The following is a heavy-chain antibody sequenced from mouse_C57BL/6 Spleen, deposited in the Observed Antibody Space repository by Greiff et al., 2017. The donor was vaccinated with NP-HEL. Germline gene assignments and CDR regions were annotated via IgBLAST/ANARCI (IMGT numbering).Heavy chain of an antibody. CDR1: GYTFTSYW. CDR2: IDPADSYT. V-gene: IGHV1-50*01. J-gene: IGHJ2*01. Sequence: QVQLQQPEAELVKPGASVKLSCKASGYTFTSYWMQWVKQRPGQGLEWIGEIDPADSYTNYNHKFKGKATLTVDTSSSTAYMQLSSLTSEDSAVYYCARKGDGYSFDYWGQGTTLTVSS. D-gene: IGHD2-3*01. CDR3: ARKGDGYSFDY.